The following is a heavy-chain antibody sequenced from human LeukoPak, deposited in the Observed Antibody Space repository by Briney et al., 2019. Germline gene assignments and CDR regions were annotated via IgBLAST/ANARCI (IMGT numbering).Heavy chain of an antibody. CDR2: IWYDGSNK. CDR3: AREVVEYSSSSGGLDY. V-gene: IGHV3-33*01. D-gene: IGHD6-6*01. CDR1: GFTFSSYG. Sequence: GGSLRLSCAASGFTFSSYGMLWVRQAPGKGLEWVAVIWYDGSNKYYADSVKGRFTISRDNSKNTLYLQMNSLRAEDTAVYYCAREVVEYSSSSGGLDYWGQGTLVTVSS. J-gene: IGHJ4*02.